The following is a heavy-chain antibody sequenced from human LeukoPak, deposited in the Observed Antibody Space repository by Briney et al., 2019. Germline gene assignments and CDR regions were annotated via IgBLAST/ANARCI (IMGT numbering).Heavy chain of an antibody. CDR3: ARSYDGYVRSFDY. CDR2: IDAGNGNT. V-gene: IGHV1-3*01. Sequence: GASVKVSCKASGYTFTTYAVHWVRQAPGQRLEWMGWIDAGNGNTKYSQEFQGRVTITRDTSATTAYMELSSLRSEDTAVYYCARSYDGYVRSFDYWGQGALVTVSS. J-gene: IGHJ4*02. CDR1: GYTFTTYA. D-gene: IGHD5-24*01.